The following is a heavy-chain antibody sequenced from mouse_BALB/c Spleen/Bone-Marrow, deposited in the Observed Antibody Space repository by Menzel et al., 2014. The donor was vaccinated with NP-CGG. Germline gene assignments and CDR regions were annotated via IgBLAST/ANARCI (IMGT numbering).Heavy chain of an antibody. CDR1: GYTFTSYY. J-gene: IGHJ3*01. Sequence: SGPELVKPGASVRISCKASGYTFTSYYIHWVKQRPGQGLEWIGWIYPGNVNTNYNEKFKAKATLTADKSSSTAYMQLSSLTSEDSAVYFCARGGYDGAWFAYWGQGTLVTVSA. D-gene: IGHD2-14*01. CDR2: IYPGNVNT. CDR3: ARGGYDGAWFAY. V-gene: IGHV1S56*01.